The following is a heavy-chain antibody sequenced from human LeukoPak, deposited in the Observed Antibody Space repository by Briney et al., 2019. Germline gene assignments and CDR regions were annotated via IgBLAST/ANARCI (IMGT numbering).Heavy chain of an antibody. CDR2: INPNSGGT. J-gene: IGHJ5*02. CDR1: GYTFTGYY. V-gene: IGHV1-2*06. D-gene: IGHD1-26*01. Sequence: ASVKVSCKASGYTFTGYYMHWVRQAPGQGLEWMGRINPNSGGTKYAQKFQGRVTMTRDTSISTAYMELSRLRSDDTAVYYCARDSRSYSNWFDPWGQGTLVTVSS. CDR3: ARDSRSYSNWFDP.